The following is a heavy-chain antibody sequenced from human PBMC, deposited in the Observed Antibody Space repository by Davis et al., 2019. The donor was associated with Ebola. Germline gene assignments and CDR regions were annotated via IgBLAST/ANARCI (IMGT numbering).Heavy chain of an antibody. D-gene: IGHD2-15*01. Sequence: GGSLRLSCAASGFTVSSNHMNWVRQAPGKGLEWVSVIYSGGDTKFADSVKGRFSISRDNSKNTLYLQMNSLRAEDTAVYYCARGPYCSGGSCYVGYHVYWYFDLWGRGTLVTVSS. CDR2: IYSGGDT. CDR1: GFTVSSNH. CDR3: ARGPYCSGGSCYVGYHVYWYFDL. J-gene: IGHJ2*01. V-gene: IGHV3-53*05.